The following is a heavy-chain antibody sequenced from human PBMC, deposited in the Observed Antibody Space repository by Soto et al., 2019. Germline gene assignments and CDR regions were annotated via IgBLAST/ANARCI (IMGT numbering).Heavy chain of an antibody. J-gene: IGHJ6*02. Sequence: QITLKESGPTLVKPTQTLTLTCTFSGFSLSTSGVGVAWIRQPPGKALEWLALIYWDDDKRYRPSLESRLTITNDTSKRQLVRTLTTMHSVDTATYYCAYLPCSGASCRWFSLSGMDVWRPGPRVTVS. CDR3: AYLPCSGASCRWFSLSGMDV. CDR2: IYWDDDK. D-gene: IGHD2-15*01. CDR1: GFSLSTSGVG. V-gene: IGHV2-5*02.